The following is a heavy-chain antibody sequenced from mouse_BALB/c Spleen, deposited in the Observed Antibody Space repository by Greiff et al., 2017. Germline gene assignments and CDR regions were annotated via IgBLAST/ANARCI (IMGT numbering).Heavy chain of an antibody. V-gene: IGHV1S29*02. CDR1: GYTFTDYN. D-gene: IGHD1-1*01. CDR3: ASPYYDGSSYKDAMDY. Sequence: VQLQQSGPELVKPGASVKISCKASGYTFTDYNMHWVKQSHGKSLEWIGYIYPYNGGTGYNQKFKSKATLTVDNSSSTAYMELRSLTSEDSAVYYCASPYYDGSSYKDAMDYWGQGTSVTVSS. CDR2: IYPYNGGT. J-gene: IGHJ4*01.